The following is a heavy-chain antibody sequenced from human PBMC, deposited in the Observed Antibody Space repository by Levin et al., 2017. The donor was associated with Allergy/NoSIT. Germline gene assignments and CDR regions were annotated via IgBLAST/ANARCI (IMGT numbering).Heavy chain of an antibody. V-gene: IGHV3-20*01. CDR3: ARALRDTAMVTDYYYYGMDV. CDR1: GFTFDDYG. J-gene: IGHJ6*02. Sequence: GESLKISCAASGFTFDDYGMSWVRQAPGKGLEWVSGINWNGGSTGYADSVKGRFTISRDNAKNSLYLQMNSLRAEDTALYQCARALRDTAMVTDYYYYGMDVWGQGTTVTVSS. CDR2: INWNGGST. D-gene: IGHD5-18*01.